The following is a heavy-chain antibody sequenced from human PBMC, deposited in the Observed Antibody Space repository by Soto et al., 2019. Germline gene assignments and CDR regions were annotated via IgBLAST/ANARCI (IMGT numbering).Heavy chain of an antibody. J-gene: IGHJ6*02. D-gene: IGHD6-6*01. Sequence: GGSLRLSCAASGFTFSSYAMHWVRQAPGKGLEWVAVISYDGSNKYYADSVKGRFTISRDNSKNTLYLQMNSLRAEDTAVYYCASRSSSSGLYYYYGMDVWGQGTTVTVSS. CDR1: GFTFSSYA. CDR3: ASRSSSSGLYYYYGMDV. V-gene: IGHV3-30-3*01. CDR2: ISYDGSNK.